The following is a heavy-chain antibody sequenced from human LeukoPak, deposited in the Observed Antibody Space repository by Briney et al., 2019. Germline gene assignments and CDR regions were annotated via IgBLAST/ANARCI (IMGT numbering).Heavy chain of an antibody. Sequence: GGSLRLSCAASGFTFSSYAMSWVRQAPGKGLEWVSAISGSGGSTYYAHSVKVRVTISTDNSKNTLYLQMTSLRAEDTAVYYCAKGSSLDYWGQGTLVTVSS. J-gene: IGHJ4*02. CDR1: GFTFSSYA. CDR3: AKGSSLDY. V-gene: IGHV3-23*01. D-gene: IGHD2-2*01. CDR2: ISGSGGST.